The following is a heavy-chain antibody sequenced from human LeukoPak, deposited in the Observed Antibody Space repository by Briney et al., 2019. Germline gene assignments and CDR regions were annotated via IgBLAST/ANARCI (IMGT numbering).Heavy chain of an antibody. CDR3: ASIGRGYYDSSGP. D-gene: IGHD3-22*01. Sequence: PSGTLSLTCAVSVGSISSSNWWSWVRQPPGKGLEWIGEVYHSGSTNYNPSLKSRVTISVDKSKNQFSLKLSSVTAADTAVYYCASIGRGYYDSSGPWGQGTMVTVSS. CDR1: VGSISSSNW. V-gene: IGHV4-4*02. CDR2: VYHSGST. J-gene: IGHJ3*01.